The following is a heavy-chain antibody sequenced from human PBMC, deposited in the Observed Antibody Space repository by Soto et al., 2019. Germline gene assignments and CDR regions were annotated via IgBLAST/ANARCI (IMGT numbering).Heavy chain of an antibody. CDR3: ARAREDSSGWFDY. CDR1: GYIFSDNY. Sequence: ASVKVSCKASGYIFSDNYIHWVRQAPGQGLEWMAWINPKSGGTNYARNFQGRVTLTRDTSISTAYMDLSRLTSDDTAVYYCARAREDSSGWFDYWGQGTRVTVSS. CDR2: INPKSGGT. V-gene: IGHV1-2*02. J-gene: IGHJ4*01. D-gene: IGHD6-19*01.